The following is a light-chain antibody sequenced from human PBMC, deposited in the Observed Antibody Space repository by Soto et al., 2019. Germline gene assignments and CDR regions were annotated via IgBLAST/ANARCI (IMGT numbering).Light chain of an antibody. CDR1: QDIKYY. CDR3: HQSYNLPPT. CDR2: DAS. V-gene: IGKV1-33*01. J-gene: IGKJ4*01. Sequence: DIQMTQSPSSLTASVGDTVTITCQATQDIKYYLNWYQQKPGKAPKLLIYDASNLETGVPSRFTGSGSGTDFSFTISSLQPEDIATYSCHQSYNLPPTFGGGTKVEI.